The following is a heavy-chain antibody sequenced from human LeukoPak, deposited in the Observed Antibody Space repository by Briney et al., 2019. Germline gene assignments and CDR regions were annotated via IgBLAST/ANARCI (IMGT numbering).Heavy chain of an antibody. CDR1: GFTFSSYT. Sequence: PGGSLRLSCAASGFTFSSYTMNWVRQAPGKGLEGVSSISSSSYIYYADSVKGRFTISRDNAKNSLYLQMNSLRAEDTAVYYCARDREGDYIWGSYRPDWFDPWGQGTLVTVSS. V-gene: IGHV3-21*01. J-gene: IGHJ5*02. CDR2: ISSSSYI. CDR3: ARDREGDYIWGSYRPDWFDP. D-gene: IGHD3-16*02.